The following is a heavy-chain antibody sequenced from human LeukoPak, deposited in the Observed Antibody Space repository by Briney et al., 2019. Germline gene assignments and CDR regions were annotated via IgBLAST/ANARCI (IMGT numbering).Heavy chain of an antibody. D-gene: IGHD1-14*01. CDR1: GYTFTGYY. V-gene: IGHV1-2*02. CDR3: ARVPYKYLESDY. CDR2: INPNSGGT. Sequence: ASVKVSCKASGYTFTGYYMHWVRQAPGQGLEWMGWINPNSGGTNYAQKFQGRVTMTRDMSISTAYMELSRLRSDDTAVYYCARVPYKYLESDYWGQGTLVTVSS. J-gene: IGHJ4*02.